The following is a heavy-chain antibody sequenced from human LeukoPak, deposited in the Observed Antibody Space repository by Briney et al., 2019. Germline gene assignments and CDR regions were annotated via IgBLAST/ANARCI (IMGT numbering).Heavy chain of an antibody. J-gene: IGHJ5*02. Sequence: GGSLRLSCAASGFTFTTYGMHWVRQAPGKGLEWVAFIRSDGNNKYYADSVKGRFTISRDNSKNTLYLQMNSLRPDDTAVYYCDKDRDLASWGQGTLVTVSS. V-gene: IGHV3-30*02. CDR1: GFTFTTYG. CDR3: DKDRDLAS. CDR2: IRSDGNNK.